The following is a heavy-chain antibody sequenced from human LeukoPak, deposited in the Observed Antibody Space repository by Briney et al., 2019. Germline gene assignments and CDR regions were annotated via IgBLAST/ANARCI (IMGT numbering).Heavy chain of an antibody. J-gene: IGHJ3*02. CDR1: GFTFSTFS. D-gene: IGHD1-7*01. CDR3: ARRTFPNDAFDI. CDR2: ISGSGSDI. V-gene: IGHV3-21*01. Sequence: GGSLRLSCAASGFTFSTFSMNWVRQTPGKGLEWLSAISGSGSDIYYADSVKGRFTISRDNPKRSLYLQMNSLRAEDTAVYYCARRTFPNDAFDIWGQGTMVTVSS.